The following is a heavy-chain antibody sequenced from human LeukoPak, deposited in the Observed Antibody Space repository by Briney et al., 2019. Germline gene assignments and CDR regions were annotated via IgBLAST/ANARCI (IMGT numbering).Heavy chain of an antibody. D-gene: IGHD6-13*01. CDR1: GYTFTGYY. J-gene: IGHJ4*02. CDR2: INPNSGGT. CDR3: ARMGSSSWYYYFDY. Sequence: GASVKVSCKASGYTFTGYYMHWVRQAPGQGLEWMGWINPNSGGTNYAQKFQGRVTMTRDTSISTAYMELSRLRSDDTAVYYCARMGSSSWYYYFDYWGQGTLVTVSS. V-gene: IGHV1-2*02.